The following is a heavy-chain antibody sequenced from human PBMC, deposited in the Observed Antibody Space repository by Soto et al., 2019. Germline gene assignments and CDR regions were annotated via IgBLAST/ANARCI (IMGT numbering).Heavy chain of an antibody. CDR3: ERDPPRYFTSSPEGAGL. D-gene: IGHD2-21*01. Sequence: QVQLVQSGTEVKKPGASVKVSCKASGYTFTDSHIHWVRQASGQGLEWLGWINPKTGDTNYPQKFQGRITMTRDTSMSTAYMELTSLTSDDTAVYYCERDPPRYFTSSPEGAGLWGQGTLVTVSS. J-gene: IGHJ4*02. CDR1: GYTFTDSH. CDR2: INPKTGDT. V-gene: IGHV1-2*02.